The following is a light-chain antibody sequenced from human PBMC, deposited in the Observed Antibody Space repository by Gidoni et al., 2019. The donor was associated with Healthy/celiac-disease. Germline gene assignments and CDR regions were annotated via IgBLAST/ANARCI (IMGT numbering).Light chain of an antibody. CDR3: GTWDTSLSANWV. J-gene: IGLJ3*02. CDR2: DNN. CDR1: NSNIGNNY. Sequence: QSVLTQPPSVSAAPGQKVTISCSGSNSNIGNNYVSWYQQLPGTAPKLLIYDNNKRPSGISDRFSGSKSGTSATLGITGLQTGDEADYYCGTWDTSLSANWVFGGGTKLTVL. V-gene: IGLV1-51*01.